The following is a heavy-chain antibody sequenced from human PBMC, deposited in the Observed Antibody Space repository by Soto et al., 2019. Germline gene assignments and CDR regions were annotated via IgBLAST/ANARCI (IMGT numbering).Heavy chain of an antibody. V-gene: IGHV1-2*02. CDR2: VSPKSGGT. Sequence: ASVKVSCKASGYNFSDYYIHWVRQAPGQGLEWLGGVSPKSGGTNYAQKFKGRVTMTRDTSSNTVYMDLSGLQSDDTAVFYCAREISGGGTLNWFDPWGQGTLVTVSS. CDR3: AREISGGGTLNWFDP. D-gene: IGHD2-8*02. J-gene: IGHJ5*02. CDR1: GYNFSDYY.